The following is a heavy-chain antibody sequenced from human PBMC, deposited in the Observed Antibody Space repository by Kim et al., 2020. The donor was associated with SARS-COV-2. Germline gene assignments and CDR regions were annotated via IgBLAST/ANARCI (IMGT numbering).Heavy chain of an antibody. V-gene: IGHV3-23*01. Sequence: YADSVKCRFTISRDNAKNTLYLQMSILRAEDTAVYYCAKDHIIAVAGLDYWGQGTLVTVSS. J-gene: IGHJ4*02. CDR3: AKDHIIAVAGLDY. D-gene: IGHD6-19*01.